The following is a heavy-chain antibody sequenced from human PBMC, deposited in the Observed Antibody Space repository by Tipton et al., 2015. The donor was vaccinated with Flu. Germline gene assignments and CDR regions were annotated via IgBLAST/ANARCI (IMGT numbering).Heavy chain of an antibody. Sequence: TPSLTCTVSGASISSSYWSWVRQPPGKGLECIGYIYHSGDINYNPSLKSRVTISMDTSKNQFSLKLTSVTATDTAVYYCARYARVLDPWGQGTLVTVSS. J-gene: IGHJ5*02. CDR2: IYHSGDI. D-gene: IGHD4/OR15-4a*01. CDR1: GASISSSY. V-gene: IGHV4-59*08. CDR3: ARYARVLDP.